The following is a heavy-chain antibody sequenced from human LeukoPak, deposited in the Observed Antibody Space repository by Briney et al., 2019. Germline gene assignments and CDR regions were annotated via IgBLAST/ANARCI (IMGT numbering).Heavy chain of an antibody. CDR3: ARTVATRSFDY. Sequence: GGSLRLSCAASGFTFNTFWMSWVRQAPGKGLEWVATIKEDGSERYYVDSVKGRFTISRDNAKNSLYLQVNSLRADDTAVYYCARTVATRSFDYWGQGTLVTVSS. D-gene: IGHD5-12*01. CDR2: IKEDGSER. J-gene: IGHJ4*02. V-gene: IGHV3-7*01. CDR1: GFTFNTFW.